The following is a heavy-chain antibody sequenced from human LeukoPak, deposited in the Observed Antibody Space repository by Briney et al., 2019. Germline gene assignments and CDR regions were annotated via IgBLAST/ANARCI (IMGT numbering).Heavy chain of an antibody. CDR1: GFTFSSYG. J-gene: IGHJ4*02. CDR2: IRYDGGNK. CDR3: AKVPYCSSTSCYGFDY. D-gene: IGHD2-2*01. V-gene: IGHV3-30*02. Sequence: PGGSLRLSCAASGFTFSSYGMHWVRQAPGKGLEWVAFIRYDGGNKYYADSVKGRFTISRDNSKNTLYLQMNSLRAEDTAVYYCAKVPYCSSTSCYGFDYWGQGTLVTVSS.